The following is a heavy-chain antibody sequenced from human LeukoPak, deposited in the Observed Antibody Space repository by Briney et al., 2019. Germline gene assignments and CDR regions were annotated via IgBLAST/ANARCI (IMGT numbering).Heavy chain of an antibody. CDR1: GFTFSSYA. CDR2: ISYDGSNK. V-gene: IGHV3-30-3*01. J-gene: IGHJ4*02. D-gene: IGHD4-17*01. Sequence: PGGSLRLSCAASGFTFSSYAMHWVRQAPGKGLEWVAVISYDGSNKYYADSVKGRFTISRDNSKNTLYLQMNSLRAEDTAVYYCAKDFVTTVAQNVFDYRGQGTLVTVSS. CDR3: AKDFVTTVAQNVFDY.